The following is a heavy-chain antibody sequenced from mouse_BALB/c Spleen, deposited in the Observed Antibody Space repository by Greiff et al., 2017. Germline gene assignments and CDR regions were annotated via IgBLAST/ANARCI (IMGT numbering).Heavy chain of an antibody. J-gene: IGHJ3*01. CDR1: GFTFSSYA. Sequence: EVQGVESGGGLVKPGGSLKLSCAASGFTFSSYAMSWVRQTPEKRLEWVATISSGGSYTYYPDSVKGRFTISRDNAKNTLYLQMSSLRSEDTAMYYCASPGATSAYWGQGTLVTVSA. D-gene: IGHD1-1*01. CDR3: ASPGATSAY. CDR2: ISSGGSYT. V-gene: IGHV5-9-3*01.